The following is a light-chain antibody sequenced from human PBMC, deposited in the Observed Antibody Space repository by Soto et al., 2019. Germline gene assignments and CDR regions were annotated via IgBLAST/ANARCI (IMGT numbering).Light chain of an antibody. CDR1: SSDVGGYNY. Sequence: QSALTQPASVSGSPGQSITISCTGTSSDVGGYNYVSWYQQHPGKAPKLMIYDVSNRPSGVSNRFSGSKSGNTASLTISGFQAEDEADYYCSSYTSNSTRVFGGGTKLTVL. J-gene: IGLJ2*01. CDR2: DVS. V-gene: IGLV2-14*01. CDR3: SSYTSNSTRV.